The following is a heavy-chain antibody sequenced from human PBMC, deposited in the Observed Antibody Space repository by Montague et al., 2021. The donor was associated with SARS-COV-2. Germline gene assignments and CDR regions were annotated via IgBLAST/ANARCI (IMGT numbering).Heavy chain of an antibody. Sequence: ETLSLTCALYGGSFSGYYWSWIRQPPGKGLEWIGEINHSGSTNYNPSLKSRVTISVDTSKNQFSLKLSSVTAADTAVYYCARARQDVVVPALGIGAYYYYYYMDVGGKGTTVTVSS. CDR1: GGSFSGYY. V-gene: IGHV4-34*01. J-gene: IGHJ6*03. D-gene: IGHD2-2*01. CDR2: INHSGST. CDR3: ARARQDVVVPALGIGAYYYYYYMDV.